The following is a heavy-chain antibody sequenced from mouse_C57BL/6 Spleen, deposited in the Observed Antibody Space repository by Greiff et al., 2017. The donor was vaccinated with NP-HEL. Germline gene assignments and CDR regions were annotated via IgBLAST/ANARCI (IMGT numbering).Heavy chain of an antibody. D-gene: IGHD2-5*01. CDR1: GFSLTSYG. V-gene: IGHV2-2*01. CDR3: ARRRYSNYVGFAY. Sequence: QVQLQQSGPGLVQPSQSLSITCTVSGFSLTSYGVHWVRQSPGKGLEWLGVIWSGGSTDYNAAFISRLSISKDNSKSQVFFKMNRLQADDTAIYYCARRRYSNYVGFAYWGQGTLVTVSA. CDR2: IWSGGST. J-gene: IGHJ3*01.